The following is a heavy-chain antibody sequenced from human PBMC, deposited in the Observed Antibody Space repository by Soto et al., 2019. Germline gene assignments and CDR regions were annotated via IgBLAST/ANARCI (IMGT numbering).Heavy chain of an antibody. J-gene: IGHJ4*02. D-gene: IGHD5-12*01. CDR1: GFTFSSYA. CDR2: ISGSGDKT. V-gene: IGHV3-23*04. CDR3: VKGYYSGYDLAYFDY. Sequence: VQLVESGGGVVQPGRSLRLSCAASGFTFSSYAMHWVRQAPGKGLEWVSAISGSGDKTYYADSAKGRFTISRDNSKNTLDLQLNSLSAEDTAVYYCVKGYYSGYDLAYFDYWGQGPLVTVSS.